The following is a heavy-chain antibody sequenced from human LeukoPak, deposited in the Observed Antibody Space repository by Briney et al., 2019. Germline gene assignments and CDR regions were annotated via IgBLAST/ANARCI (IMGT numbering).Heavy chain of an antibody. CDR2: IKSRTDGGTI. CDR1: GFTFNNAW. CDR3: ARGNSSSSLGH. V-gene: IGHV3-15*05. D-gene: IGHD6-13*01. J-gene: IGHJ4*02. Sequence: PGGSLRLSCAASGFTFNNAWMSWVRQAPGKGLEWIGLIKSRTDGGTIDYAAPVKGRFTISRDNAKNTLYLQMNSLSAEDTAVYYCARGNSSSSLGHWGQGTLVTVSS.